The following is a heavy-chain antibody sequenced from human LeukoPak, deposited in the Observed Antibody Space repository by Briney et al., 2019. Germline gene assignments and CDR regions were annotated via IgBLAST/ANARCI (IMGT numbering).Heavy chain of an antibody. J-gene: IGHJ4*02. CDR2: IYTSGST. D-gene: IGHD1-26*01. CDR1: GYSISSGYY. Sequence: SETLPLTCAVSGYSISSGYYWGWIRQPAGKGLEWIGRIYTSGSTNYNPSLKSRVTMSVDTSKNQFSLELSSVTAADTAVYYCARGLVGATLHYWGQGTLVTVSS. CDR3: ARGLVGATLHY. V-gene: IGHV4-4*07.